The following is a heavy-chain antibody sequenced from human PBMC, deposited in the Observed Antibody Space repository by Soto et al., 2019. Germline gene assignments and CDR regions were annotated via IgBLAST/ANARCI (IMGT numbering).Heavy chain of an antibody. CDR3: ARDSAGSSSSWYVDYYYYGMDV. V-gene: IGHV1-69*13. Sequence: ASVKVSCKASGGTFSSYAISWVRQAPGQGVEWMGGIIPIFGTANYAQKFQGRVTITADESTSTAYMELSSLRSEDTAVYYCARDSAGSSSSWYVDYYYYGMDVWGQGTTVTVSS. J-gene: IGHJ6*02. CDR2: IIPIFGTA. D-gene: IGHD6-13*01. CDR1: GGTFSSYA.